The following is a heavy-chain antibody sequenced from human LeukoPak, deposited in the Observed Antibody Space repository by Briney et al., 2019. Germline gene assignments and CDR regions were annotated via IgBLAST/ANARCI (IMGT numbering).Heavy chain of an antibody. J-gene: IGHJ4*02. Sequence: GGSLRLSCAASGFTFSSYGMHWVRQAPGKGLEWVAFIRYDGSNKYYADSVKGRFTISRDNSKNTLYLQMNSLRAEDTAVYYCAKDLVAAIFSSFDYWGQGTLVTVSS. D-gene: IGHD5-12*01. CDR1: GFTFSSYG. CDR3: AKDLVAAIFSSFDY. CDR2: IRYDGSNK. V-gene: IGHV3-30*02.